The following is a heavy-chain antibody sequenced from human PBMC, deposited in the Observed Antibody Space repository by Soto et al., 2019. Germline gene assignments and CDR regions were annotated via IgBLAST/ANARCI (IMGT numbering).Heavy chain of an antibody. CDR1: CGSLSSYY. CDR3: ARLDVGVVAAPFDY. Sequence: SETPSPTFPVSCGSLSSYYWGWVREPPGKGLEWIGYIYYSGSTNYNPSLKSRVTISVDTSKNQFSLKLSSVTAADTAVYYCARLDVGVVAAPFDYWGQGTLVTVSS. CDR2: IYYSGST. D-gene: IGHD2-15*01. J-gene: IGHJ4*02. V-gene: IGHV4-59*08.